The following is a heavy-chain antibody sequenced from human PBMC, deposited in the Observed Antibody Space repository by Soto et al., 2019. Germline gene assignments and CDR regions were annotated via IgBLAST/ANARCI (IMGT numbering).Heavy chain of an antibody. V-gene: IGHV4-34*01. D-gene: IGHD4-17*01. CDR3: ARDRTTVTTRYYYYGMDV. Sequence: PETLSLTCAVYGGSFSGYYWSWIRQPPGKGLEWIGEINHSGSTNYNPSLKSRVTISVDTSKNQFSLKLSSVTAADTAVYYCARDRTTVTTRYYYYGMDVWGQGTTVTVSS. J-gene: IGHJ6*02. CDR2: INHSGST. CDR1: GGSFSGYY.